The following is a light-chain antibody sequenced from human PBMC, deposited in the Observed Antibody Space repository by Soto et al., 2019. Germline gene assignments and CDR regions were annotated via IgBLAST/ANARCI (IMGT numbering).Light chain of an antibody. CDR1: QSISSW. CDR3: QQYNTYPLT. J-gene: IGKJ4*01. Sequence: DIHMTQSPSTLSASVGDRVTITCRASQSISSWLAWYQQKQGKAPKXLIYDASSLESGVPSRVSDSGSGTELTLTIRSLQPDDFETYYCQQYNTYPLTFGGGTKVDIK. CDR2: DAS. V-gene: IGKV1-5*01.